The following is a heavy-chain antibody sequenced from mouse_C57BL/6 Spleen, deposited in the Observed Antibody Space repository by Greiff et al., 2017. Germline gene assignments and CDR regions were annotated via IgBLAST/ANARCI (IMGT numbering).Heavy chain of an antibody. D-gene: IGHD4-1*02. Sequence: EVHLVESGGGLVKPGGSLKLSCAASGFTFSDYGMHWVRQAPEKGLEWVAYISSGSSTIYYADTVKGRFTISRVNAKNTLFLQMTSLRSEDTAMYYCAKAQLGVYYYAMDYWGQGTSVTVSS. CDR3: AKAQLGVYYYAMDY. CDR2: ISSGSSTI. J-gene: IGHJ4*01. CDR1: GFTFSDYG. V-gene: IGHV5-17*01.